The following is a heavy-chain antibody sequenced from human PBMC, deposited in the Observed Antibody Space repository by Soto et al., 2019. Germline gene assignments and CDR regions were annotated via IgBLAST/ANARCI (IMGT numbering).Heavy chain of an antibody. J-gene: IGHJ6*02. Sequence: VQLSQSGGGLVQPGESLSLSCSGSGFTFGDFTMSWIRQSPGKGLEWVCTISRSGDRTFYADSVRGRLTVSRDNSKNALYLQVNRLRAGDTAVYYCARPFPDKTYYYFGMDVWGPGTAVTVSS. CDR1: GFTFGDFT. V-gene: IGHV3-23*01. CDR3: ARPFPDKTYYYFGMDV. D-gene: IGHD2-21*01. CDR2: ISRSGDRT.